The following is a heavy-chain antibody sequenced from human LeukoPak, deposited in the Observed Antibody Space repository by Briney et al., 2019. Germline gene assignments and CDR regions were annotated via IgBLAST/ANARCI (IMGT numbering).Heavy chain of an antibody. Sequence: GALRLSCAASGFTFSSYAMHWVRQAPGKGLEGVAVISYDGSNKYYADSVKGRLTISRDNSKNTLYLQMNSLRAEDTAVYYCARVKIVVVPAATEGPFDYWGQGTLVTVSS. CDR3: ARVKIVVVPAATEGPFDY. D-gene: IGHD2-2*01. CDR1: GFTFSSYA. J-gene: IGHJ4*02. CDR2: ISYDGSNK. V-gene: IGHV3-30-3*01.